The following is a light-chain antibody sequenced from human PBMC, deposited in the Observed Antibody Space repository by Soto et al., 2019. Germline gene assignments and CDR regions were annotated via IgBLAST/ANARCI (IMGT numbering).Light chain of an antibody. J-gene: IGKJ1*01. V-gene: IGKV3-15*01. CDR1: QSVSSN. CDR2: GAS. CDR3: QQYNNWPGT. Sequence: EIVMTQSPATLSVSPGERATPSRRASQSVSSNLAWYQQKPGQAPRLLIYGASTRATGIPARFSGSGSGTEFTLTISSLQSEDFAVYYCQQYNNWPGTFGQGTKVDIK.